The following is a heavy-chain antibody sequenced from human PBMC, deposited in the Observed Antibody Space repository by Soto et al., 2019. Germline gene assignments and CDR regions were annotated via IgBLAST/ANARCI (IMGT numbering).Heavy chain of an antibody. Sequence: SETLSLTCTVSGGSISSYYWSWIRQPPGKGLEWIGYIYYSGSTNYNPSLKSRVTISVDTSKNQFSLKLSSVTASDTAVYYCARGLRKYYYGSGSYYETLDYWGQRTLVTVSS. D-gene: IGHD3-10*01. CDR1: GGSISSYY. J-gene: IGHJ4*02. CDR3: ARGLRKYYYGSGSYYETLDY. V-gene: IGHV4-59*01. CDR2: IYYSGST.